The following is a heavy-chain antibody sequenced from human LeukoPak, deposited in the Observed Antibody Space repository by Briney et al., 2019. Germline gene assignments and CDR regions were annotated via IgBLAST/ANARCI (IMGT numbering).Heavy chain of an antibody. V-gene: IGHV3-21*01. Sequence: PGGSLRLSCAASGFTFSSYSMNWVRQAPGKGLEWVSSISSSSSYIYYADSVKGRFTISRDNAKNSLYLQMNSLRAEDTSVYYCARDKTPWHSYGLGYDYWGQGTLVTVSS. D-gene: IGHD5-18*01. CDR1: GFTFSSYS. CDR3: ARDKTPWHSYGLGYDY. J-gene: IGHJ4*02. CDR2: ISSSSSYI.